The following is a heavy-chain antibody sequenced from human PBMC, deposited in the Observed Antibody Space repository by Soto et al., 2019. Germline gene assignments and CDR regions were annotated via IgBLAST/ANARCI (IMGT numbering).Heavy chain of an antibody. Sequence: GGSLRLSCTASGFTFGDYAMSWFRQAPGKGLEWVGFIRSKAYGGTTEYAASVKGRFTISRDNSKSIAYLQMNRLKTEDTAVYYSTRVFVDCSGGSCSGWGIDPWGQGTLVTVSS. D-gene: IGHD2-15*01. CDR2: IRSKAYGGTT. CDR1: GFTFGDYA. V-gene: IGHV3-49*03. CDR3: TRVFVDCSGGSCSGWGIDP. J-gene: IGHJ5*02.